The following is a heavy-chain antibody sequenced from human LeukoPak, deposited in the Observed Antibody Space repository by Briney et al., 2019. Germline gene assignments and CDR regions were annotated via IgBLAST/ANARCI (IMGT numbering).Heavy chain of an antibody. CDR1: GGSITSSTYY. CDR2: IYYSGST. CDR3: ARVSLSIGTLDY. V-gene: IGHV4-39*01. Sequence: SSETLSPTCTVSGGSITSSTYYWGWIRQPPGKGLEWIGSIYYSGSTYYNPSLKSRVTISVDTSKNQFSLNLSSVTAADTAVYYCARVSLSIGTLDYWGQGTLDTVSS. J-gene: IGHJ4*02. D-gene: IGHD1-14*01.